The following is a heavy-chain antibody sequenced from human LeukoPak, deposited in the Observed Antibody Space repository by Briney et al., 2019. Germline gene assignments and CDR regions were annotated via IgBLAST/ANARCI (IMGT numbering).Heavy chain of an antibody. CDR2: IYYSGST. CDR1: GGSISSGGYY. CDR3: ARARSGYSYWNWFDP. J-gene: IGHJ5*02. V-gene: IGHV4-31*03. Sequence: PSETLSLTCTVSGGSISSGGYYWSWIRQHPGKGLEWIGYIYYSGSTYYNPSLKCRVTISVDTSKNQFSLKLSSVTAADTAVYYCARARSGYSYWNWFDPWGQGTLVTVSS. D-gene: IGHD3-22*01.